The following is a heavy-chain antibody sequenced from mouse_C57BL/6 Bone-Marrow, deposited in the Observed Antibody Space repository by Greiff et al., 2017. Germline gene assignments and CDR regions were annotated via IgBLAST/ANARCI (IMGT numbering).Heavy chain of an antibody. CDR2: IYPSDSET. Sequence: VQLQQPGAELVRPGSSVKLSCKASGYTFTSYWMDWVKQRPGQGLEWIGNIYPSDSETHYNQKFKDKATLTVDKSSRTAYMQLSSLTSEDSAVYYCARPYYYGSSYGYWGQGTTLTVSS. CDR1: GYTFTSYW. D-gene: IGHD1-1*01. J-gene: IGHJ2*01. V-gene: IGHV1-61*01. CDR3: ARPYYYGSSYGY.